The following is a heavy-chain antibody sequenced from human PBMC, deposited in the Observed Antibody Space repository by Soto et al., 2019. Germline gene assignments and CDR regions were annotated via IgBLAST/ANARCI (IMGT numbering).Heavy chain of an antibody. CDR2: IIPIFGST. CDR3: ARDGDLRSDFWSGPLGGGWFDP. J-gene: IGHJ5*02. D-gene: IGHD3-3*01. CDR1: GGTFSNSA. Sequence: QVQLVQSGAEVRKPGSSVKVSCKASGGTFSNSAITWVRQAPGQGLEWVGGIIPIFGSTNYAQKFQGRVTITADEPTSTAHTGLSSLTSEDTAVYYCARDGDLRSDFWSGPLGGGWFDPWGQGPLVTVSS. V-gene: IGHV1-69*12.